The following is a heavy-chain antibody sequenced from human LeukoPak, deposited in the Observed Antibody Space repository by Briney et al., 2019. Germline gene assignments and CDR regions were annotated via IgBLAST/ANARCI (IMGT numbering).Heavy chain of an antibody. D-gene: IGHD6-19*01. CDR3: VRDESGSVAGTNDR. CDR1: GFSFSSYS. J-gene: IGHJ5*02. Sequence: PGGSLRLSCAASGFSFSSYSMNWVRQAPGKGLEWVSSISSSSSNIYYADSVKGRFTISRDNAKNSLYLQMNSLRADDTAVYYCVRDESGSVAGTNDRWGQGTLVTVSS. CDR2: ISSSSSNI. V-gene: IGHV3-21*01.